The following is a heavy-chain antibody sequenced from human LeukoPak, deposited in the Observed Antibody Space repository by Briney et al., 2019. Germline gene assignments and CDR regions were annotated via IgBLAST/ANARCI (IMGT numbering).Heavy chain of an antibody. V-gene: IGHV4-34*01. Sequence: SETLSLTCAVYGGSFSGYYWSWIRQAPGKGLEGIGEINHSGSTNYNPSLKSRVTISVDTSKNQFSLKLSSVTAADTAVYYCARAPSYGYPSGFDYWGQGTLVTVSS. D-gene: IGHD5-18*01. CDR2: INHSGST. CDR1: GGSFSGYY. CDR3: ARAPSYGYPSGFDY. J-gene: IGHJ4*02.